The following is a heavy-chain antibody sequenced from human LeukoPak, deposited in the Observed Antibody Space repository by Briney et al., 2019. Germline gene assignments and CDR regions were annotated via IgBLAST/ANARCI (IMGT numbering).Heavy chain of an antibody. Sequence: GGSLRLSCAASGFTFSSYAMSWVRQAPGKGLEWVSAISGSGGSTNYADSVKGRFTISRDNSKNTLYLQMNSLRAEDTAVYYCAKVRDSSGYGFDYWGQGTLVTVSS. J-gene: IGHJ4*02. V-gene: IGHV3-23*01. CDR1: GFTFSSYA. CDR2: ISGSGGST. D-gene: IGHD3-22*01. CDR3: AKVRDSSGYGFDY.